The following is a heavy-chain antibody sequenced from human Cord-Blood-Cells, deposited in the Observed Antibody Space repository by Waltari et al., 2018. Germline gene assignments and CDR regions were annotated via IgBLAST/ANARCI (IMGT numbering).Heavy chain of an antibody. V-gene: IGHV1-69*06. CDR2: IIPIFGTA. J-gene: IGHJ4*02. Sequence: QVQLVQSGAAVKQPGSSVKASCQASGATFISYAISCVRQAPGQGLAWMGGIIPIFGTANYAQKFQGRVTITADKSTSTAYMELSSLRSEDTAVYYCARGMGDLEGPFDYWGQGTLVTVSS. D-gene: IGHD3-16*01. CDR3: ARGMGDLEGPFDY. CDR1: GATFISYA.